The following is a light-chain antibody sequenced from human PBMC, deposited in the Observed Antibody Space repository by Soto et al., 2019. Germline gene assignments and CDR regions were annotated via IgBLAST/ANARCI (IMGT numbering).Light chain of an antibody. CDR3: QQYNTYPLT. CDR2: TAS. V-gene: IGKV1-5*03. CDR1: PSISTW. J-gene: IGKJ4*01. Sequence: DIQMTQSPSTLSASVGDRVTITCRASPSISTWLAWYQQKPGKAPKLLIYTASSLEGGVPSRFSGSGSGTEFNITVSSLLPDDFATYYCQQYNTYPLTFGGGTTVEIK.